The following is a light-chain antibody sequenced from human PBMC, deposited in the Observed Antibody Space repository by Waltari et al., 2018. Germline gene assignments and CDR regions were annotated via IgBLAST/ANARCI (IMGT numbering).Light chain of an antibody. CDR3: QQYGRSSYT. CDR1: QSVSSNY. V-gene: IGKV3-20*01. J-gene: IGKJ2*01. CDR2: GAS. Sequence: EIVLTQSPGTLSLSPGERATLSCRASQSVSSNYLAWYQQKPGQAPRLFIYGASSRGTGIPERFSGSGSGTDFTLTISRLEPEDFAVYYCQQYGRSSYTFGQGTKLEIK.